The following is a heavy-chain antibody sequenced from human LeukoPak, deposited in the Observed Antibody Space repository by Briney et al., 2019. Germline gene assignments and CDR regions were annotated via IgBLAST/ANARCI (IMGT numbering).Heavy chain of an antibody. CDR2: IYYSGST. CDR3: ARGDGYNYNFDY. D-gene: IGHD5-24*01. V-gene: IGHV4-39*01. Sequence: PSETLSLTCTVSGGSISSSSYYWGWIRQPPGKGLEWIGSIYYSGSTYYNPSLKNRVTISLDTSKKQFSVKVRSVTAADTAVYYCARGDGYNYNFDYWGQGTLVTVSS. CDR1: GGSISSSSYY. J-gene: IGHJ4*02.